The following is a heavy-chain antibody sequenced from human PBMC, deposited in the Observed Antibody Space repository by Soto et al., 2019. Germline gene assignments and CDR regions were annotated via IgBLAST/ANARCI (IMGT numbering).Heavy chain of an antibody. CDR1: GFTFSSYA. CDR3: PKDLRDYGDYTNWFDP. J-gene: IGHJ5*02. V-gene: IGHV3-23*01. D-gene: IGHD4-17*01. Sequence: VGSLRLSFAASGFTFSSYAMSWVRQAPGKGLEWVSAISGSGGSTYYADSVKGRFTISRDNSKNTLYLQMNSLRAEDTAVYYCPKDLRDYGDYTNWFDPWGQGTQVTVSS. CDR2: ISGSGGST.